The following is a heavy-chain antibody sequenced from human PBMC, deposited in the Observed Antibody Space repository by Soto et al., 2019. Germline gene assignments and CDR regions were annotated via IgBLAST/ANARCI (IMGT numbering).Heavy chain of an antibody. D-gene: IGHD2-15*01. J-gene: IGHJ5*01. CDR3: GRGRYCLTGRCFPNWFDS. CDR2: IYKSATT. V-gene: IGHV4-30-4*02. Sequence: SETLSLTCSVSGDSISTVDYFWAWIRQPPGQALEYIGYIYKSATTYYNPSFESRVAISLDTSKSQYSLYVVSVTAADTALYFCGRGRYCLTGRCFPNWFDSWGQGTLVTVSS. CDR1: GDSISTVDYF.